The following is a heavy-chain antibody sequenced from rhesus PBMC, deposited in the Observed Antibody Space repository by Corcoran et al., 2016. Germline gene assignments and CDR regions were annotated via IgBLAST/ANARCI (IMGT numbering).Heavy chain of an antibody. D-gene: IGHD6-13*01. V-gene: IGHV4-160*01. J-gene: IGHJ4*01. CDR2: IRSGGST. CDR1: GGSISSNY. Sequence: QVQLQQWGEGLVKPSETLSLTCAVYGGSISSNYWSWIRQPPGKGLEWIGRIRSGGSTNYNPSLKSRVTISIDTSKNQFSLKLSSVTAAGPAVYYCARDVGSWSPYFDYWGQGVLVTVSS. CDR3: ARDVGSWSPYFDY.